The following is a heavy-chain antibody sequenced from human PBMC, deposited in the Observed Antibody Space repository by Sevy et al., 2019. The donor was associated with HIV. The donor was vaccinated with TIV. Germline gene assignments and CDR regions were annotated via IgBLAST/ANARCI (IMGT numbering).Heavy chain of an antibody. Sequence: SETLSLTCTVSGGSISSGDYYWSWIRQPPGKGLEWIGFIYYSRSTYYNPSPTIRVTLPVDTSKNQFSLRLTSVTAADTAVYYCAREVRELRFGVPHRIDWFDPWGQGTLVTVSS. CDR3: AREVRELRFGVPHRIDWFDP. CDR1: GGSISSGDYY. D-gene: IGHD3-10*01. J-gene: IGHJ5*02. CDR2: IYYSRST. V-gene: IGHV4-30-4*02.